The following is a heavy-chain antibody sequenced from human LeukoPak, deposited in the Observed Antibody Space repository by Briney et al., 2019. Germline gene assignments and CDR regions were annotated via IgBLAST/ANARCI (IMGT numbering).Heavy chain of an antibody. CDR2: IYYSGST. V-gene: IGHV4-59*01. D-gene: IGHD3-10*01. CDR1: GASICSDY. J-gene: IGHJ5*02. Sequence: SETLSLTCSVSGASICSDYWSWIRQPPGKGLEWLGYIYYSGSTNYNPSLKSRVTISVDTSKNQFSLKLSSVTAADTAVYYCARRPSGSGSYGFDPWGQGTLVTVSS. CDR3: ARRPSGSGSYGFDP.